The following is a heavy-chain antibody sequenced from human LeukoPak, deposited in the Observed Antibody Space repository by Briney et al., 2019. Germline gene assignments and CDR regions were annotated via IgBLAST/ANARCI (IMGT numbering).Heavy chain of an antibody. CDR1: GFTFSSYE. J-gene: IGHJ4*02. CDR2: ISSSGSTI. D-gene: IGHD5-24*01. CDR3: ARIEMATINFDY. V-gene: IGHV3-48*03. Sequence: QPGGSLRLSCAASGFTFSSYEMNWVRQAPGKGLEWVSYISSSGSTIYYADSVKGRFTISRDNAKNSLYLQMNSLRAEDTAVYYCARIEMATINFDYWGQGTLVTVSS.